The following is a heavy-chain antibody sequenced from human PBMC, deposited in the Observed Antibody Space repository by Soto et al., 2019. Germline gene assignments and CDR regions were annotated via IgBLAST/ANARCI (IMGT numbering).Heavy chain of an antibody. CDR3: AKGGSGHPFHYGMDV. CDR2: ISGSGGST. D-gene: IGHD3-3*01. CDR1: GFTFSSYA. V-gene: IGHV3-23*01. J-gene: IGHJ6*02. Sequence: PGGSLRLSCAASGFTFSSYAMSWVRQAPGKGLEWVSAISGSGGSTYYADSVKGRFTISRDNSKNTLYLQMNSLRAEDTAVYYCAKGGSGHPFHYGMDVWGQGTTVTVSS.